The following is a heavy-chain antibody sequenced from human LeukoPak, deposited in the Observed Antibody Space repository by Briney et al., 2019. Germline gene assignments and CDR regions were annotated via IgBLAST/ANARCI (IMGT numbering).Heavy chain of an antibody. CDR3: AREEQLVGGVTLSV. CDR1: GGSISSYY. V-gene: IGHV4-4*07. D-gene: IGHD6-6*01. Sequence: SETLSLTCTVSGGSISSYYWSWIRQPAGKGLEWIGRIYTSGSTNYNPSLKSRVTMSVDTSKNQFSLKLSSVTAADTAVYYCAREEQLVGGVTLSVWGKGTTVTVSS. J-gene: IGHJ6*03. CDR2: IYTSGST.